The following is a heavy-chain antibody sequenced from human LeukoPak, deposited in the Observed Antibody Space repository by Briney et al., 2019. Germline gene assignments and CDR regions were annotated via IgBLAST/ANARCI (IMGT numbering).Heavy chain of an antibody. CDR1: GFTFSSNY. CDR3: ARLMYQLLSHMDV. Sequence: PGGSLRLSSAASGFTFSSNYISWVRQAPGKGLEWVSAIYSDGSTYYADSVKGRFTISRDNSKNTVYLQMNSLRVDDTAVYYCARLMYQLLSHMDVWGKGTTVTVSS. CDR2: IYSDGST. V-gene: IGHV3-53*01. D-gene: IGHD2-2*01. J-gene: IGHJ6*03.